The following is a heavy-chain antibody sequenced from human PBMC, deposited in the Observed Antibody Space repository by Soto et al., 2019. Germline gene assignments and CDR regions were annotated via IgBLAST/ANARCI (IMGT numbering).Heavy chain of an antibody. CDR3: ARHIPYHGKDV. CDR1: GFTFSDHY. CDR2: VRNKVNSYTT. D-gene: IGHD2-21*01. Sequence: EVQLVESGGGLVQPGGSLRLSCAASGFTFSDHYMDWVRQAPGKGLEWVGRVRNKVNSYTTEYAASVKGRFTISRDDSKNELYLQMNSLKTEDTAVYYCARHIPYHGKDVWGQGTTVTVSS. V-gene: IGHV3-72*01. J-gene: IGHJ6*02.